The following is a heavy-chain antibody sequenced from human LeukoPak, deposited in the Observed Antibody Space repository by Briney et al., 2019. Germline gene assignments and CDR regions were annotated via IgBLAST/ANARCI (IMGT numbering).Heavy chain of an antibody. J-gene: IGHJ4*02. Sequence: SETLSLTCTVSYYSISSGYYWGWIRQPPGKGLEWIGSIYHSGNTYYNPSLKSRVTISVDTSKNQFSLKLSSVTAADTAVYYCARQGDDYGSLDYWGQGTLVTVSS. CDR2: IYHSGNT. CDR3: ARQGDDYGSLDY. D-gene: IGHD4-17*01. CDR1: YYSISSGYY. V-gene: IGHV4-38-2*02.